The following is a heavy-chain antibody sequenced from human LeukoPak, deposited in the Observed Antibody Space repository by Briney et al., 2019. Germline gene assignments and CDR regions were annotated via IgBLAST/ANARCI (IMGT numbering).Heavy chain of an antibody. V-gene: IGHV4-59*01. CDR2: IYYSGST. Sequence: PSETLSLTCALSGGSITDYFYNWVRQPPGKGLEWIGYIYYSGSTNYNPSLKSRVTISVDTSKNQFSLKLSSVTAADTAVYFCARDTYYYGSGSYYFDYWGQGTLVTVSS. D-gene: IGHD3-10*01. CDR1: GGSITDYF. J-gene: IGHJ4*02. CDR3: ARDTYYYGSGSYYFDY.